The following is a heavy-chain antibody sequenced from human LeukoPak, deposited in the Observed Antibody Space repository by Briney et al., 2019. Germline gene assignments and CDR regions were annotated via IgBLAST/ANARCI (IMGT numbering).Heavy chain of an antibody. J-gene: IGHJ6*02. CDR1: GYTFTGYY. CDR2: INPNSGGT. Sequence: ASVKVSCKASGYTFTGYYMHWVRQAPGQGLEWVGWINPNSGGTNYAQKFQGRVTMTRDTSISTAYMELSRLRSDDTAVYYCARDPDYSSSWYLYYYYGMDVWGQGTTVTVSS. CDR3: ARDPDYSSSWYLYYYYGMDV. D-gene: IGHD6-13*01. V-gene: IGHV1-2*02.